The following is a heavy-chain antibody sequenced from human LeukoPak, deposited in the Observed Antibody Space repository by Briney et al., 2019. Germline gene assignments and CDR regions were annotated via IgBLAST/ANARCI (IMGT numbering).Heavy chain of an antibody. CDR1: GGSISSYY. V-gene: IGHV4-59*01. CDR3: ARVSKMATITPLFDY. Sequence: SEILSLXCTASGGSISSYYRSWIRQPPGKGLEWIGYIYYSGSNNYNPSLKSRVTISVDTSKNQFSLKLSSVTAADTAVYYCARVSKMATITPLFDYWGQGTLVTVSS. D-gene: IGHD5-24*01. J-gene: IGHJ4*02. CDR2: IYYSGSN.